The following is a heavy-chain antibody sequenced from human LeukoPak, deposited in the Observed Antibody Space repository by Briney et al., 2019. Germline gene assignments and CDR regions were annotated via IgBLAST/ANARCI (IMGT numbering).Heavy chain of an antibody. CDR1: GCYISRDYY. V-gene: IGHV4-38-2*02. Sequence: SETLSLTCSVSGCYISRDYYCGCLRPPPGKGQEYVGIIYNSGNNYYYPPLKSRATTSVDTSKNQFSMKLYFVTAADTAVYYCARNPADCSGGNCYPRGNSFDRWGQGSLVIVSS. CDR3: ARNPADCSGGNCYPRGNSFDR. CDR2: IYNSGNN. D-gene: IGHD2-15*01. J-gene: IGHJ5*02.